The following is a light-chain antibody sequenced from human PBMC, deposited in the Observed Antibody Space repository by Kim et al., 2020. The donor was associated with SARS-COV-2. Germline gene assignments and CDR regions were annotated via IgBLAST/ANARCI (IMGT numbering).Light chain of an antibody. Sequence: AAVGYRVTITCRGSRSIGSSLAWYQQKPGKAPKILIYKASTLQGGVTSRFSGSGSGTDFSLTISSLQHDDFATYYCQQYSSYRISFGQGTRLEIK. J-gene: IGKJ5*01. CDR1: RSIGSS. CDR2: KAS. CDR3: QQYSSYRIS. V-gene: IGKV1-5*03.